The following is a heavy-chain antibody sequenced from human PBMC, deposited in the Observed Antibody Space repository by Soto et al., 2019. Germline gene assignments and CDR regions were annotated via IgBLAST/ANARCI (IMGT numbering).Heavy chain of an antibody. D-gene: IGHD3-16*01. CDR1: GDSISSGNKY. CDR2: IFSSGTT. V-gene: IGHV4-30-4*01. CDR3: ARVPSPFDYYYAMDV. Sequence: PSETLSLTCTVSGDSISSGNKYWSWIRQPPGKGLEWIGYIFSSGTTYYNPSLKSRLTMSLDASQNQFSLKLNSLTDADTAVYFCARVPSPFDYYYAMDVWGQGTTGTSP. J-gene: IGHJ6*02.